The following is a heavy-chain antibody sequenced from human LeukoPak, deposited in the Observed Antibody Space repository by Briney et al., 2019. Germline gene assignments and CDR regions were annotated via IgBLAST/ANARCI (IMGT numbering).Heavy chain of an antibody. Sequence: SETLSLTCTVSGGSISSYYWAWIRQHPGKGLEWIGYIYYTGGTHYNPSLKSRLTISVDTSENHFSLKLSSVTAADTAVYFCARAPGAFDIWGQGTMVTVSS. CDR1: GGSISSYY. V-gene: IGHV4-59*06. D-gene: IGHD1-26*01. CDR3: ARAPGAFDI. J-gene: IGHJ3*02. CDR2: IYYTGGT.